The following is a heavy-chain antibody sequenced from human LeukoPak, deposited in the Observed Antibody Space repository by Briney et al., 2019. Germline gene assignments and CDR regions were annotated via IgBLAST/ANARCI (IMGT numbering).Heavy chain of an antibody. D-gene: IGHD1-7*01. CDR1: GFTFSSYS. V-gene: IGHV3-21*01. CDR3: ARDPELELRAPNWFDP. Sequence: GGSLRLSCAASGFTFSSYSMNWVRQAPGKGLEWVSSISSSSSYIYYADSVKGRFTISRDNAKNSLYLQMNSLRAEDTAVYYCARDPELELRAPNWFDPWGQGTLVTVSS. CDR2: ISSSSSYI. J-gene: IGHJ5*02.